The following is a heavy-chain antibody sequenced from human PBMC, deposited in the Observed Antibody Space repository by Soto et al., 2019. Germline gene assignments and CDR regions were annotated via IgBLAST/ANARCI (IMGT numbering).Heavy chain of an antibody. CDR1: GFAFSTFD. Sequence: PGGSLRLSCADSGFAFSTFDIHWVRQAPGKGLEWVSGIGTLSDTFYAASVQGRFTIPRQNAKNSVYLQMNSLRAGDTAFYYCARGRSFSYDSTPPPMFDPWGQGTLVTVSS. J-gene: IGHJ5*02. V-gene: IGHV3-13*01. CDR2: IGTLSDT. CDR3: ARGRSFSYDSTPPPMFDP. D-gene: IGHD3-10*01.